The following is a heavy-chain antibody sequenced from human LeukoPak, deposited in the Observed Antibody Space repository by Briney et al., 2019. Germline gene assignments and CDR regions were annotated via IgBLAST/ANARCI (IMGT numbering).Heavy chain of an antibody. CDR1: GDSISSYS. J-gene: IGHJ2*01. Sequence: SETLSLTCVVSGDSISSYSWNWIRQPPGKGLEWIGYIYYSGSTNYNPSPKSRVTISVDTSKNQFSLELRSVTAADTAVYYCARRHDTAMVSDLWGRGTLVTVSS. V-gene: IGHV4-59*08. CDR3: ARRHDTAMVSDL. D-gene: IGHD5-18*01. CDR2: IYYSGST.